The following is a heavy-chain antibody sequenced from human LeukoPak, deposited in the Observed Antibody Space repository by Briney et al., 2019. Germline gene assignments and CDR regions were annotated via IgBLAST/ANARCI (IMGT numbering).Heavy chain of an antibody. CDR3: ARADFYGSGSHPPGGFDY. J-gene: IGHJ4*02. Sequence: PGRSLRLSCAASGFTLRTYAMHWVRQAPGKGLEWVVVISYDGSNTYYADSVRGRFTISRDSPKNTLYLQMSSLRAEDTAVYYCARADFYGSGSHPPGGFDYWGQGTLVTLSS. CDR2: ISYDGSNT. V-gene: IGHV3-30*04. D-gene: IGHD3-10*01. CDR1: GFTLRTYA.